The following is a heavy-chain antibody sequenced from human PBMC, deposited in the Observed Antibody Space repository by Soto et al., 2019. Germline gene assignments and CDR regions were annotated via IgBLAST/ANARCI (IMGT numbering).Heavy chain of an antibody. CDR3: ARGVPYNYYVRSGYRYGMDV. J-gene: IGHJ6*02. Sequence: QVQLVQSGAEVKKPGSSVKVSCKASGGTFSSYAISWVRQAPGQGLEWMGGIIPIFGTANYSQKFQGRVTITGDESTSTAYMELRSLRAEDTAVYYCARGVPYNYYVRSGYRYGMDVWGQGTTVTVSS. D-gene: IGHD3-22*01. V-gene: IGHV1-69*01. CDR1: GGTFSSYA. CDR2: IIPIFGTA.